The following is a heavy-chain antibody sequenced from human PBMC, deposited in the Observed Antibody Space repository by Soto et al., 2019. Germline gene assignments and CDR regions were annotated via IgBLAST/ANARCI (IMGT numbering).Heavy chain of an antibody. CDR1: GYTFTSYG. V-gene: IGHV1-18*01. D-gene: IGHD3-9*01. CDR3: ARSPKYYDILTGYYDVWAFDI. Sequence: QVQLVQSGAEVKKPGASVKVSCKASGYTFTSYGISWVRQAPGQGLEWMGWISAYNGNTNYEQKLQGRVTMTTDTATSRAYMELRSLRSDDTAVYYCARSPKYYDILTGYYDVWAFDIWGQGTMVTGSS. J-gene: IGHJ3*02. CDR2: ISAYNGNT.